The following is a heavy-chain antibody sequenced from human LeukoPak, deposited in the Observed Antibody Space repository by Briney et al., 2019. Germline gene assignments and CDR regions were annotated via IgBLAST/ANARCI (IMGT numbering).Heavy chain of an antibody. J-gene: IGHJ4*02. CDR3: AREMIAAAGTDY. D-gene: IGHD6-13*01. CDR2: IYTSGST. CDR1: GGSISSGSYY. V-gene: IGHV4-61*02. Sequence: PSQTLSLTCTVSGGSISSGSYYWSWIRQPAGKGLEWIGRIYTSGSTNYNPSLKSRATISVDTSKNQFSLKLSSVTAADTAVYYCAREMIAAAGTDYWGQGTLVTVSS.